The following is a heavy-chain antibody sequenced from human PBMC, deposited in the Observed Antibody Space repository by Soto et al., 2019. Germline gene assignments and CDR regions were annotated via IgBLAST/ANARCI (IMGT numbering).Heavy chain of an antibody. V-gene: IGHV4-30-2*01. CDR2: IYHSGST. J-gene: IGHJ4*02. CDR3: ARALITKVDY. D-gene: IGHD3-10*01. Sequence: QLQLQESGSGLEKPSQTLSLTCAVSGGSISSGGYSWSWIRQPPGKGLEWIGYIYHSGSTYYNPSLKSRVTISVDRSKNQFSLKLSSVTAADTAVYYCARALITKVDYWGQGTLVTVSS. CDR1: GGSISSGGYS.